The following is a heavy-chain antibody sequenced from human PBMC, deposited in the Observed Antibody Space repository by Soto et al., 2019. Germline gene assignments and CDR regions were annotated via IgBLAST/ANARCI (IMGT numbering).Heavy chain of an antibody. Sequence: EVQLVESGGGLVKPGGSLRLSCAASGFTFSSYSMNWVRQAPGKGLEWVSSISSSSSYIYYADSVKGRFTISRDNAKNSLYLQMNSLRAEDTAVYYCARDPQSTTEDDYWGQGTLVTVSS. CDR1: GFTFSSYS. D-gene: IGHD4-17*01. V-gene: IGHV3-21*01. CDR3: ARDPQSTTEDDY. CDR2: ISSSSSYI. J-gene: IGHJ4*02.